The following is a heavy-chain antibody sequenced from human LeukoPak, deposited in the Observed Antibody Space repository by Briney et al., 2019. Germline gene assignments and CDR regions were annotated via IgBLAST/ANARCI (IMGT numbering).Heavy chain of an antibody. CDR3: AKAAAAGPIDY. Sequence: GGSLRLSCAASGFTFSNYDMHWVRQATGKGLEWVSAIGTAGDTYYPGSVKGRFTISRENAKNSLYLQMNSLRAEDSAVYYCAKAAAAGPIDYWGQGTLVTVSS. CDR1: GFTFSNYD. D-gene: IGHD6-13*01. CDR2: IGTAGDT. J-gene: IGHJ4*02. V-gene: IGHV3-13*01.